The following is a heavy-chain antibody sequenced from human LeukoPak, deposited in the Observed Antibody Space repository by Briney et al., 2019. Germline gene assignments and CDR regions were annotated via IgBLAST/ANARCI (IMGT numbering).Heavy chain of an antibody. J-gene: IGHJ6*03. Sequence: SETLSLTCTVSGGSISSYYWSWIRQPPGKGLEWIGYIYTSGSTNYNPSLKSRVTISVDTSKNQFSLKLSSVTAADTAVYYCARAGIDILTGYSHYYYYYMDVWGKGTTVTVSS. V-gene: IGHV4-4*09. CDR2: IYTSGST. D-gene: IGHD3-9*01. CDR1: GGSISSYY. CDR3: ARAGIDILTGYSHYYYYYMDV.